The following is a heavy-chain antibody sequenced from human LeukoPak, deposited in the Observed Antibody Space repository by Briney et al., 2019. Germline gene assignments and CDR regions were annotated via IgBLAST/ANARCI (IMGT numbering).Heavy chain of an antibody. Sequence: PGGSLTLSCAASAFTVSTYSTHGVREAPQKGLEWVSFISTSYSTIYADSAKGRSTISRDNAKNSAHLQMSSLRGEDTAVYNCARSHYGLDSWGEGTLVTVSS. J-gene: IGHJ4*02. V-gene: IGHV3-48*01. CDR1: AFTVSTYS. CDR3: ARSHYGLDS. D-gene: IGHD3-16*01. CDR2: ISTSYSTI.